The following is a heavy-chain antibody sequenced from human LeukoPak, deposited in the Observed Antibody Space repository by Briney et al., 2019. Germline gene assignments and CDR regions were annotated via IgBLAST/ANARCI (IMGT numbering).Heavy chain of an antibody. CDR2: NWNSGNI. V-gene: IGHV3-9*01. J-gene: IGHJ6*02. D-gene: IGHD2-15*01. CDR3: AKGGHPTRYYYGMDV. Sequence: NWNSGNIGYADSVKGRFTISRDNAKNSLFLQMNSLGTEDTALYYCAKGGHPTRYYYGMDVWGQGTTVTVSS.